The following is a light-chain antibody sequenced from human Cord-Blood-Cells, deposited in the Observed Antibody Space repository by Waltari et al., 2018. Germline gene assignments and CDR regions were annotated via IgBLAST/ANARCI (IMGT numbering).Light chain of an antibody. J-gene: IGLJ3*02. V-gene: IGLV2-23*02. CDR2: DVS. Sequence: QSALTQPASVSGSPGQSITISCTGTSSDVGSYNLVSWYQQHPGKAPKLMIYDVSKRPSGVSNRFSGSKSGNTASLTISGLQAEDEADYYCCSYAGSYSRVFGGGTKLTVL. CDR3: CSYAGSYSRV. CDR1: SSDVGSYNL.